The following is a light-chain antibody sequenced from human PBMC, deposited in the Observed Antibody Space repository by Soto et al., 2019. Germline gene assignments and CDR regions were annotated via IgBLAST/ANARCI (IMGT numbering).Light chain of an antibody. V-gene: IGLV1-44*01. Sequence: QSVLTQPPSASGTPGQRVTISCSGSSSDIGTNTVNWYQQLPGTAPKLLIYSSNQRPSGVPDRFSGSKSGTSASLAISGLQSEDEADYYCAAWYDSLNGVVFGGGTKVTVL. CDR1: SSDIGTNT. CDR2: SSN. J-gene: IGLJ2*01. CDR3: AAWYDSLNGVV.